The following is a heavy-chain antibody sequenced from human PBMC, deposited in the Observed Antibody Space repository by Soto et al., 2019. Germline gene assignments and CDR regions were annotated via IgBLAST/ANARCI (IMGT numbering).Heavy chain of an antibody. Sequence: SETLSVTCTVSGGSVNSDYWSWIRQPPGRGLEWIGYIYSSGYTNYNPSLESRVTISVDTSKKQFSLKLNSVTAADTAVYYCAREVRYCSGSSCYSYLDHWGQGTLVTVSS. D-gene: IGHD2-15*01. J-gene: IGHJ4*02. V-gene: IGHV4-59*02. CDR2: IYSSGYT. CDR1: GGSVNSDY. CDR3: AREVRYCSGSSCYSYLDH.